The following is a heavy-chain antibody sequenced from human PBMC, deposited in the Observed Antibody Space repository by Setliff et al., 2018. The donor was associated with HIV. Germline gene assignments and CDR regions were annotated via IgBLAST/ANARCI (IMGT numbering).Heavy chain of an antibody. Sequence: LRLSCAASGFTFSSYAMGWVRQAPGKGLEWVSGISDSGGSTYYADFVKGRFTISRDNSKDTLYLRLNSLRAEDTAVYYCAKRSGNYADYWGQGTLVTVSS. CDR3: AKRSGNYADY. V-gene: IGHV3-23*01. J-gene: IGHJ4*02. CDR1: GFTFSSYA. D-gene: IGHD3-10*01. CDR2: ISDSGGST.